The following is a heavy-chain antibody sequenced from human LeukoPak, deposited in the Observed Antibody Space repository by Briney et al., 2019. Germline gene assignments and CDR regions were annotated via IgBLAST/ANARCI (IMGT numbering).Heavy chain of an antibody. CDR3: ARDLGNWGWNDF. J-gene: IGHJ4*02. CDR1: GFSFSSYA. Sequence: GGSLRLSCAVSGFSFSSYAMHWVRQAPGKGLEWVAVISYDGTEKNYADSVKGRFTISRDNSKNTLYLQMNSLSAEDTAVYYCARDLGNWGWNDFWGQGTLVTVSS. V-gene: IGHV3-30-3*01. D-gene: IGHD7-27*01. CDR2: ISYDGTEK.